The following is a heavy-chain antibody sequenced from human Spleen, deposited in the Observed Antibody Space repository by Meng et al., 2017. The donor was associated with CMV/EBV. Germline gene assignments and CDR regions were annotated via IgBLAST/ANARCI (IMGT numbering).Heavy chain of an antibody. Sequence: GYTPTGYYMHWGGKALGQGLEWMGWINPNSGATNDARKLQGRGTMTRDTSINTAYMELGRLRSDDTAVYYCASRFSYYDLWSGFFVWGLGTLVTVSS. V-gene: IGHV1-2*02. CDR3: ASRFSYYDLWSGFFV. J-gene: IGHJ4*02. D-gene: IGHD3-3*01. CDR2: INPNSGAT. CDR1: GYTPTGYY.